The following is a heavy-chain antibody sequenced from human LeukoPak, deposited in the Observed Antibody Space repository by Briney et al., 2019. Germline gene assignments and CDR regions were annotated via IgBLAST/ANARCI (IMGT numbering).Heavy chain of an antibody. CDR1: GYTFTVYY. D-gene: IGHD4-17*01. Sequence: ASVTVSYKGSGYTFTVYYMHWVRRAPGQGVEWMGGINPNSGGTNYAQKFQGSVTMTRDTSISTAYMELSSLRSADTAVYYCARVPSTVLFDYWGQGTLVTVSS. V-gene: IGHV1-2*02. J-gene: IGHJ4*02. CDR2: INPNSGGT. CDR3: ARVPSTVLFDY.